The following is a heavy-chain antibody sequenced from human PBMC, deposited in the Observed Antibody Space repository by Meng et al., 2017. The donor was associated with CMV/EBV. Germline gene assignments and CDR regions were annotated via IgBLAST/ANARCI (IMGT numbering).Heavy chain of an antibody. CDR1: GGTFSSYA. CDR2: IIPIFGTA. V-gene: IGHV1-69*05. J-gene: IGHJ4*02. D-gene: IGHD3-22*01. Sequence: SVKVSCKASGGTFSSYAISWVRQAPGQGLEWMGGIIPIFGTANYAQKFQGRVTMTRDTSTSTVYMELSSLRSEDTAVYYCARDKNLYDSSGYYLFGYWGQGTLVTVSS. CDR3: ARDKNLYDSSGYYLFGY.